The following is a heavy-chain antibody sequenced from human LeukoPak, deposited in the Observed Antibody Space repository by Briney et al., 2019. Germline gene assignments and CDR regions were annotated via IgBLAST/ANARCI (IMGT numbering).Heavy chain of an antibody. CDR1: GGSFSGYY. Sequence: SETLSLTCAVYGGSFSGYYWSWIRQPPGKGLEWIGEINHSGSTSYNPSLKSRVTISVDTSKNQFSLKLSSVTAADTAVYYCARGGGTGRPPYYFDYWGQGTLVTVPS. CDR2: INHSGST. V-gene: IGHV4-34*01. D-gene: IGHD3/OR15-3a*01. J-gene: IGHJ4*02. CDR3: ARGGGTGRPPYYFDY.